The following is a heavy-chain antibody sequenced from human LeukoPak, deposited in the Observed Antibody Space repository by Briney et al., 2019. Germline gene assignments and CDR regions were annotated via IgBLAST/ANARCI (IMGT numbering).Heavy chain of an antibody. J-gene: IGHJ4*02. CDR2: ISYDGSNK. CDR1: GFTFSSYA. Sequence: GGSLRLSCAASGFTFSSYAMHWVRQAPGKGLEWVAVISYDGSNKYYADSVKGLFTISRDNSKNTLYLQMNSLRAEDTAVYYCASLLAATRDYWGQGTLVTVSS. D-gene: IGHD2-15*01. V-gene: IGHV3-30*04. CDR3: ASLLAATRDY.